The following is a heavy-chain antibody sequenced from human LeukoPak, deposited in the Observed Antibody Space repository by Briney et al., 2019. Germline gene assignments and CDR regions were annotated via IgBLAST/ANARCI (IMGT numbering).Heavy chain of an antibody. D-gene: IGHD2-15*01. J-gene: IGHJ3*02. CDR3: AGGWFRDAFDI. Sequence: SQTLSLTCTVSGGSISSGDYYWSWIRQPPGKGLEWIGYIYYSGSTYYNPSLKSLVTISVDTSKNQFSLKLSSVTAADTAVYYCAGGWFRDAFDIWGQGTMVTVSS. V-gene: IGHV4-30-4*08. CDR2: IYYSGST. CDR1: GGSISSGDYY.